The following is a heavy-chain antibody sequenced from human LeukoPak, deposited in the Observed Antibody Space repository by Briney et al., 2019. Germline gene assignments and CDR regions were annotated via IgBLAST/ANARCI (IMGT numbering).Heavy chain of an antibody. Sequence: SETLSLTCSVSGGSISGSTFYWGWIRQPPGKGLEWIGTIYYSGSTYCNPSLKSRITISVDTSKNQFSLKLSSVTAADTAVYYCVRLENYYYGMDVWGQGTTVTVSS. CDR3: VRLENYYYGMDV. D-gene: IGHD1-1*01. CDR2: IYYSGST. V-gene: IGHV4-39*01. J-gene: IGHJ6*02. CDR1: GGSISGSTFY.